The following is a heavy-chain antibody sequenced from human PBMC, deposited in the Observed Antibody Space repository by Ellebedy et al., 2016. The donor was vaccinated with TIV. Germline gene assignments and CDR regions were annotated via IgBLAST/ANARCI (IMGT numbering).Heavy chain of an antibody. Sequence: MPSETLSLTCAVSGGSISSSNWWSWVRQPPGKGLEWIGEINHSGSTNYNPSLKSRVTISVDTSKNQFSLKLSSVTAADTAVYYCARGRVEADFIVVVAAAIYYFDYWGQGTLVTVSS. J-gene: IGHJ4*02. CDR3: ARGRVEADFIVVVAAAIYYFDY. V-gene: IGHV4-4*02. CDR2: INHSGST. CDR1: GGSISSSNW. D-gene: IGHD2-15*01.